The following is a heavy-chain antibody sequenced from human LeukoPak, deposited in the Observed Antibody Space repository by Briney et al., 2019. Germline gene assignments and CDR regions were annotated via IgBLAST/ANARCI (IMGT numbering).Heavy chain of an antibody. V-gene: IGHV1-18*01. J-gene: IGHJ4*02. CDR2: ISAYNGNT. D-gene: IGHD2-2*01. CDR1: GYTFTSYG. Sequence: GSVKVSCKASGYTFTSYGISWVRQAPGQGLEWMGWISAYNGNTNYAQKLQGRVTMTTDTSTSTAYMELRSLRSDDTAVYYCAKVHCISTNCNHIWTYFDYWGQGTLVTVSS. CDR3: AKVHCISTNCNHIWTYFDY.